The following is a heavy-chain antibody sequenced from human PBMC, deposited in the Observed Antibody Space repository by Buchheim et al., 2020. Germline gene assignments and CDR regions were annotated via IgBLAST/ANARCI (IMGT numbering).Heavy chain of an antibody. Sequence: QVQLVQSGAEVKKPGSSVKVSCKASGGTFSSYTISWVRQAPGQGLEWMGRIIPILGIANYAQKFQGRVTITADKSTSTAYMELSSLRSEDTAVYYCARNNGIWFGELDYYYYGMDVWGQGTT. CDR2: IIPILGIA. CDR1: GGTFSSYT. V-gene: IGHV1-69*02. D-gene: IGHD3-10*01. J-gene: IGHJ6*02. CDR3: ARNNGIWFGELDYYYYGMDV.